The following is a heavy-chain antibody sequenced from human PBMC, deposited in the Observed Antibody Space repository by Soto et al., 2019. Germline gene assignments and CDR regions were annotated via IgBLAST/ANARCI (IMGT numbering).Heavy chain of an antibody. D-gene: IGHD3-10*01. Sequence: PSETLSLTCAVSGYSISSGYYWGWIRQPPGKGLEWIGSIYHSGSTYYNPSLKSRVTISVDTSKNQFSLKLSSVTAADTAVYYCARGVVRGVLYYYYGMDVWGQGTTVTVSS. CDR1: GYSISSGYY. CDR2: IYHSGST. J-gene: IGHJ6*02. CDR3: ARGVVRGVLYYYYGMDV. V-gene: IGHV4-38-2*01.